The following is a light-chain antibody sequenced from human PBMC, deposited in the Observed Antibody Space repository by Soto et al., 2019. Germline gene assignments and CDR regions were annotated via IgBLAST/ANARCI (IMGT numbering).Light chain of an antibody. Sequence: QSALTQPASVSGSPGQSITISCTGTSSDLGGYNHVSWYQQHPGKAPKLMIYEVSNRPSGVSDRFSGSKSGTTASLTISGHQAEDEADYYCCSYRSDISVVFGGGTKLTVL. V-gene: IGLV2-14*03. J-gene: IGLJ2*01. CDR1: SSDLGGYNH. CDR3: CSYRSDISVV. CDR2: EVS.